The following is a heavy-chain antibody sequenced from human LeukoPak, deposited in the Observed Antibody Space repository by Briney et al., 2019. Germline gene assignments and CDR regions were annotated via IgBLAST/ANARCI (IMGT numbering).Heavy chain of an antibody. CDR2: IRYHGSDK. J-gene: IGHJ4*02. D-gene: IGHD6-19*01. Sequence: GGSLRLSCAASAFTFRSYGMHWVRQAPGKGLEWVAFIRYHGSDKYYADSVKGRFTISRDNSKNTLYLQMNSLRAEDTAVYYCAKDRAAGSGWYEVDYWGQGTLVTVSS. CDR1: AFTFRSYG. V-gene: IGHV3-30*02. CDR3: AKDRAAGSGWYEVDY.